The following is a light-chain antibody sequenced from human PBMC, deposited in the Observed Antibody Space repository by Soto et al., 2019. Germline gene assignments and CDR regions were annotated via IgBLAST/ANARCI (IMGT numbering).Light chain of an antibody. Sequence: EILLTQSPATLSLSPGERATLSCRASQGITKNLGWYQHKPGQAPRLLIYDASHRAAGIPARFSGSGSGTDFTLTISSLEPEDFAIYYCQQRRSWPPLTFGGGTKVEIK. CDR2: DAS. CDR1: QGITKN. J-gene: IGKJ4*01. V-gene: IGKV3-11*01. CDR3: QQRRSWPPLT.